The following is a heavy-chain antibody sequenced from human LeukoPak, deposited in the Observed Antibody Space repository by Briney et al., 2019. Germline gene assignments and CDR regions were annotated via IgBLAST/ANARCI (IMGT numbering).Heavy chain of an antibody. CDR2: INHSGST. Sequence: SETLSLTCAVYGGSFSGYYWSWIRQPPGKGLEWIGEINHSGSTNYNPSLKSRVTMLVDTSKNQFSLKLSSVTAADTAVYYCARGIKYYYGSGTYHYFDFWGQGTLVTVSS. CDR3: ARGIKYYYGSGTYHYFDF. V-gene: IGHV4-34*01. D-gene: IGHD3-10*01. J-gene: IGHJ4*02. CDR1: GGSFSGYY.